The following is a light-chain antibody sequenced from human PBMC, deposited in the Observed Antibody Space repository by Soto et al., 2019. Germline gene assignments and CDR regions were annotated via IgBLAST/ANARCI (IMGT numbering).Light chain of an antibody. Sequence: DIQMTQSPSTLSASVGDRVTITCRASQSISSWLAWYQQKPGKAPKLLIYKASSLEGGVPSRFSGSGSGTEFTLTIISLQPDDFATYYCQQYHSYSLTFGGGTKVDIK. CDR2: KAS. J-gene: IGKJ4*01. V-gene: IGKV1-5*03. CDR1: QSISSW. CDR3: QQYHSYSLT.